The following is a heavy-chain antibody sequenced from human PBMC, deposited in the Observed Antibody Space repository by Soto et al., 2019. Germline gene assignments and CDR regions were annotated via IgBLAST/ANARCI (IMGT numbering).Heavy chain of an antibody. Sequence: GGSLRLSCAASGFTFSDYYMSWIRQAPGKGLELVSYISSSSSTIYYADSVKGRFTISRDNSKNSLYLQMNSLRAEVTAVYYCARGSGHYDAFDIWGQGTMVTDS. CDR3: ARGSGHYDAFDI. CDR2: ISSSSSTI. V-gene: IGHV3-11*01. CDR1: GFTFSDYY. J-gene: IGHJ3*02.